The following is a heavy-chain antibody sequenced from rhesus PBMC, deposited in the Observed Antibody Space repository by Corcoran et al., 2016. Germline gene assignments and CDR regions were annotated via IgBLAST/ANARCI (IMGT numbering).Heavy chain of an antibody. Sequence: QLQESGPGLLKPSATLSLTCTVSGGSISGSFWSWIRQFPGTGLEWIGNIYFNIAGTNYSPSLNGRFTMSRDTSKSQFSLALTSLTAADTAIYYCARDSDDADWNNRFDVWGPGHLVTVSS. CDR3: ARDSDDADWNNRFDV. CDR2: IYFNIAGT. D-gene: IGHD1-26*01. CDR1: GGSISGSF. V-gene: IGHV4-81*01. J-gene: IGHJ5-1*01.